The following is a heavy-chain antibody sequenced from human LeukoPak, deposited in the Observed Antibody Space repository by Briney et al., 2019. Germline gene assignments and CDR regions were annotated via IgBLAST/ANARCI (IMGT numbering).Heavy chain of an antibody. CDR3: AKAIDEQWLNNWFDP. V-gene: IGHV3-23*01. Sequence: GGSLRLSCAASGFTFSSYAMSWVRQAPGKGLEWVSDISGSGGSTYYADSVKGRFTISRVNSKNTLYLQMKSLRAEDTAVYYCAKAIDEQWLNNWFDPWGQGTLVTVSS. CDR1: GFTFSSYA. J-gene: IGHJ5*02. D-gene: IGHD6-19*01. CDR2: ISGSGGST.